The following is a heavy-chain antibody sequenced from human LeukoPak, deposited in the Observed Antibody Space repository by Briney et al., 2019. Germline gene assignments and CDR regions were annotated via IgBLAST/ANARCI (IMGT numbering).Heavy chain of an antibody. V-gene: IGHV3-30*04. CDR3: ASTPNGVAAIYFDY. CDR2: ISYDGSNK. Sequence: GGSLRLSCAASGFIFSNYAMHWVRQAPGKGLEWVAVISYDGSNKYYADSVKGRFTISRDNAKNTLYLQMNSLRAEDTAVYYCASTPNGVAAIYFDYWGQGPLVTVSS. D-gene: IGHD2-15*01. CDR1: GFIFSNYA. J-gene: IGHJ4*02.